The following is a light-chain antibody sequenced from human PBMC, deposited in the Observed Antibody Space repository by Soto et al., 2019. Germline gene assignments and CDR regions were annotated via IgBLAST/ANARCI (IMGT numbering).Light chain of an antibody. CDR1: SSDVGSYNL. CDR2: EVS. J-gene: IGLJ1*01. Sequence: QSVLTQPASVSGSPGQSITISCTGTSSDVGSYNLVSWYQQHPGKAPKLMIYEVSKPPSGVSNRFSGYKSGNTASLTISGLQAEDEADYYCCSYAGSSTPYVFGTGTKLTVL. CDR3: CSYAGSSTPYV. V-gene: IGLV2-23*02.